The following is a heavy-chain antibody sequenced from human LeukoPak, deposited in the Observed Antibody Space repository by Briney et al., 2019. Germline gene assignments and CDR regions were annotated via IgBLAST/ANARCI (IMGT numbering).Heavy chain of an antibody. CDR1: GFTFSDCD. J-gene: IGHJ4*02. CDR3: GRAFPPLRTAAAGDY. D-gene: IGHD6-13*01. CDR2: ISYRSSHM. Sequence: GGSLRLSCTASGFTFSDCDMNWFRQAPGKGLEWVSSISYRSSHMYYADSVKGRFTISRDNAENSLYLQMNSLRAEDTAVYYCGRAFPPLRTAAAGDYWGQGTLVAVSS. V-gene: IGHV3-21*01.